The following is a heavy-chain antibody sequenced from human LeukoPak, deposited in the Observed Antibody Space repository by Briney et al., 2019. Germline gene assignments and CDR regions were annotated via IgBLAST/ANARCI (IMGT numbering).Heavy chain of an antibody. D-gene: IGHD6-13*01. CDR3: AKDYGYSSSWYDY. CDR1: GFTFDDYG. CDR2: ISWNSASV. Sequence: GRSLRLSCEASGFTFDDYGMHWVRQAPGKGLEWVSTISWNSASVGYVDSVKGRFTISRDNAKKTLYLQMNSLRPEDTALYYCAKDYGYSSSWYDYWGQGTLVAVSS. V-gene: IGHV3-9*01. J-gene: IGHJ4*02.